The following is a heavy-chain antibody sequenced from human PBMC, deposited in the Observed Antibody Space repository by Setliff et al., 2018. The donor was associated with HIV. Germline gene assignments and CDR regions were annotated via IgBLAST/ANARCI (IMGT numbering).Heavy chain of an antibody. V-gene: IGHV3-66*01. CDR3: ARGAPIQLWFDQ. Sequence: PGGSLRLSCAASGLIVNRKWIGWARRAPGKGLEWVSIIDGDDNTDFTDSVKGRFTISRDNAKNSLYLQMNSLRAEDTAVYNCARGAPIQLWFDQWGQGTLVTVSS. D-gene: IGHD4-4*01. J-gene: IGHJ5*02. CDR2: IDGDDNT. CDR1: GLIVNRKW.